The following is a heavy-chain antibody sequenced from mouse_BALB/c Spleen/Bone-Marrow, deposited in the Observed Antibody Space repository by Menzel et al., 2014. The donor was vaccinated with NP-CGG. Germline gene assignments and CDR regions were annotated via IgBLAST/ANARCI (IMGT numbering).Heavy chain of an antibody. CDR1: GYTFTDYA. Sequence: QVQLQQSGPELVKPGVSVKISCKGSGYTFTDYAMHWVKRSHAKSLEWIGVISTYSGNTNYNQKFKGKATMTVDKSSSTAYMELARLTSEDSAIYNCASYGSSYYAMDYWGQGTSVTVSS. CDR2: ISTYSGNT. V-gene: IGHV1-67*01. D-gene: IGHD1-1*01. CDR3: ASYGSSYYAMDY. J-gene: IGHJ4*01.